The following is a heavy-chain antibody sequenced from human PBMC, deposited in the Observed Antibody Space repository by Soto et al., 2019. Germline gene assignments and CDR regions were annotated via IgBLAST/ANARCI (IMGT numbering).Heavy chain of an antibody. V-gene: IGHV3-11*01. D-gene: IGHD2-15*01. J-gene: IGHJ4*02. CDR2: ISSSGSTI. CDR3: ASSVCSGGSCYSNYFDY. CDR1: GFTFSDYY. Sequence: GGSLRLSCAASGFTFSDYYMSWIRQAPGKGLEWVSYISSSGSTIYYADSVKGRFTISRDNAKNSLYLQMNSLRAEDTAVYYCASSVCSGGSCYSNYFDYWGQGTLVTVSS.